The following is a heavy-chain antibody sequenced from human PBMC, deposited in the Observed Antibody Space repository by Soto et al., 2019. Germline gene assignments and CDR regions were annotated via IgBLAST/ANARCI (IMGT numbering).Heavy chain of an antibody. CDR1: GGTFSSYT. CDR3: ARENWKYSGTRPDAFDI. CDR2: IIPILGIA. D-gene: IGHD1-7*01. Sequence: ASVKVSCKASGGTFSSYTISWVRQAPGQGLEWMGRIIPILGIANYAQKFQGRVTITADKSTSTAYMELSSLRSEDTAVYYCARENWKYSGTRPDAFDIWGQGTMVTVSS. J-gene: IGHJ3*02. V-gene: IGHV1-69*04.